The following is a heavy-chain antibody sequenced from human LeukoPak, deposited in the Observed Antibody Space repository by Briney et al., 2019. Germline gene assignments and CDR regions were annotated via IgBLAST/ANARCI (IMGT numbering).Heavy chain of an antibody. J-gene: IGHJ4*02. V-gene: IGHV3-53*01. CDR3: ARWAWDS. Sequence: GSLRLSCAASGFTVKSDYMSWVRQAPGKGLEWVSVIYSDGGTKYADSVKGRFTISRDNSKNTVYLQMNSLRAEDTAVYYCARWAWDSRGQGTLVTVSS. CDR2: IYSDGGT. CDR1: GFTVKSDY.